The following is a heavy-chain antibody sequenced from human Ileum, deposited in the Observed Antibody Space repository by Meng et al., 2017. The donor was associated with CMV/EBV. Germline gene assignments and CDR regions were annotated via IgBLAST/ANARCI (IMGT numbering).Heavy chain of an antibody. CDR1: GFTFSSYW. Sequence: GESLKISCAASGFTFSSYWMHWVRQAPGKGLVWVSRINSDGSSTSYADSVKGRFTISRDNAKNSVYLQMNSLRAEDTARYYCARGDCTGYSCYMDVWGQGTSVTVSS. D-gene: IGHD2-15*01. J-gene: IGHJ6*02. CDR2: INSDGSST. CDR3: ARGDCTGYSCYMDV. V-gene: IGHV3-74*01.